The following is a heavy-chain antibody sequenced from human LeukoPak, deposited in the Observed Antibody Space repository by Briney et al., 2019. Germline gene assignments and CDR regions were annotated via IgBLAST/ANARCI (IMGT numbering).Heavy chain of an antibody. J-gene: IGHJ5*02. D-gene: IGHD5-18*01. Sequence: SQTLSLTCTVSGGSISSGGYYWSWIRQHPGKGLEWIGYIYYSGSTNYNPSLKSRVTISVDTSKNQFSLKLSSVTAADTAVYYCARAVSYGYSWFDPWGQGTLVTVSS. V-gene: IGHV4-61*08. CDR2: IYYSGST. CDR1: GGSISSGGYY. CDR3: ARAVSYGYSWFDP.